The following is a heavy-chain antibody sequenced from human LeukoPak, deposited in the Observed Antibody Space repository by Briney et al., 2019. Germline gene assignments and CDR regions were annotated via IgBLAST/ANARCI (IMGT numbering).Heavy chain of an antibody. Sequence: SVKVSCKASGGTFSSYAISWVRQAPGQGLEWMGRIIPILGIANYAQKFQGRVTITADKSTSTAYMELSSLRSEDTAVYYYARGGGYGDYRGFDYWGQGTLVTVSS. CDR2: IIPILGIA. J-gene: IGHJ4*02. D-gene: IGHD4-17*01. CDR3: ARGGGYGDYRGFDY. V-gene: IGHV1-69*04. CDR1: GGTFSSYA.